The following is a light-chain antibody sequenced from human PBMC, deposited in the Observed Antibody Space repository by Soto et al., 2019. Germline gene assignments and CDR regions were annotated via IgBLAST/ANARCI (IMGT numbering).Light chain of an antibody. CDR1: SSDIGAYNY. J-gene: IGLJ1*01. Sequence: QSALTQPPSASGSPGQSVTISCTGTSSDIGAYNYVSWYQQHPGKAPKLMVYEVTKRPSGVPDRFSGSKSGNTASLTVSGLQAEDEADYYCGSHAGMNNPYVFGTGTKLTVL. CDR2: EVT. V-gene: IGLV2-8*01. CDR3: GSHAGMNNPYV.